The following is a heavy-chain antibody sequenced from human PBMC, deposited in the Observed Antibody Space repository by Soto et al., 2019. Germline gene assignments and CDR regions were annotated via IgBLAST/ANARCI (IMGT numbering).Heavy chain of an antibody. J-gene: IGHJ4*02. D-gene: IGHD3-3*01. Sequence: GGSLRLSCAASGFTFSNAWMNWVRQAPGKGLEWVGRIKSKTDGGTTDYAAPVKGRFTISRDDSKNTLYLQMSSLKTEDTAVYYCTTRYYDFWSGYTFDYWGQGTLVTVSS. CDR1: GFTFSNAW. V-gene: IGHV3-15*07. CDR2: IKSKTDGGTT. CDR3: TTRYYDFWSGYTFDY.